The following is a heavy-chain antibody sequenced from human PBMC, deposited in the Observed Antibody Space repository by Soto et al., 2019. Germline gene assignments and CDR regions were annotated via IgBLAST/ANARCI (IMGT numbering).Heavy chain of an antibody. CDR2: FSSSGSTI. Sequence: GGSLRLSCAASGFTFSSYEMNWVCQATVKRLECGLYFSSSGSTIYYAVSVKGRFTISRDNAKNSLYLQMNSLRAEDTAVYYCARVVGYWVQGTLVTVSS. CDR1: GFTFSSYE. J-gene: IGHJ4*02. CDR3: ARVVGY. V-gene: IGHV3-48*03.